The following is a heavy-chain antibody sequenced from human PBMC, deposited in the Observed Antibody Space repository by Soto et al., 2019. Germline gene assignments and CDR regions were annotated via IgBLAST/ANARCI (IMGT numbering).Heavy chain of an antibody. CDR3: ARTYGDYVDY. Sequence: QVQLQESGPGLVKPSETLSLTCTVSGGSIRSYYWSWIRQPPGKGLECIGYIYYSGSTNYNPPLESRVTISVDTSQNQFSLTLSPVTAADRAIYYCARTYGDYVDYWGQGTRVTVSS. CDR1: GGSIRSYY. D-gene: IGHD4-17*01. CDR2: IYYSGST. V-gene: IGHV4-59*08. J-gene: IGHJ4*02.